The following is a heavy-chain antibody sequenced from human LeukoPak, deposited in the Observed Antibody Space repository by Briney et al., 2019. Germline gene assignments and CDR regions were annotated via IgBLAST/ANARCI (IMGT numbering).Heavy chain of an antibody. J-gene: IGHJ4*02. V-gene: IGHV3-23*01. CDR1: GGTFSSYA. CDR2: ISDSGGTT. Sequence: VASVKVSCKASGGTFSSYAISWVRQAPGKGLEWVSSISDSGGTTFYADSVKGRFTISRDNSKNTLYLQMNSLRAEETAVYYCAKGGGQTFDYWGQGTLVTVSS. D-gene: IGHD3-16*01. CDR3: AKGGGQTFDY.